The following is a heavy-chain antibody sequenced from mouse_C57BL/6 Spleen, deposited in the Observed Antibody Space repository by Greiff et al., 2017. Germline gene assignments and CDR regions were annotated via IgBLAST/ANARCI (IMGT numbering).Heavy chain of an antibody. CDR3: ARCYGSLSGFAY. CDR2: INPNNGGT. D-gene: IGHD1-1*01. V-gene: IGHV1-18*01. Sequence: EVQLQQSGPELVKPGASVKIPCKASGYTFTDYNMDWVKQSHGKSLEWIGDINPNNGGTIYTQKFKGKATLTVDKSSSTAYMELRSLTSEDTAVYYGARCYGSLSGFAYWGQGTLVTVSA. J-gene: IGHJ3*01. CDR1: GYTFTDYN.